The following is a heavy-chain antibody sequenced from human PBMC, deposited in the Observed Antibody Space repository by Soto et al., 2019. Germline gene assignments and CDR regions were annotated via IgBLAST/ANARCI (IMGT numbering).Heavy chain of an antibody. D-gene: IGHD3-10*01. CDR1: GYTFTSYY. CDR2: INPNSGGT. V-gene: IGHV1-2*04. CDR3: ARSSFRAYGSGSYDYYYYMDV. Sequence: ASVKVSCKASGYTFTSYYMHWVRQAPGQGLEWMGWINPNSGGTNYAQKFQGWVTMTRDTSISTAYMELSRLRSDDTAVYYCARSSFRAYGSGSYDYYYYMDVWGKRTTVTVSS. J-gene: IGHJ6*03.